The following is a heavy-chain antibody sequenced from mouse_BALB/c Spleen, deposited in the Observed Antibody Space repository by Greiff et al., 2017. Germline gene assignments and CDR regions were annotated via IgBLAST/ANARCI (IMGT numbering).Heavy chain of an antibody. CDR3: ARLGFDD. CDR2: ISSGGSYT. Sequence: EVQLVESGGDLVKPGGSLKLSCAASGFTFSSYGMSWVRQTPDKRLEWVATISSGGSYTYYPDSVKGRFTISRDNAKNTLYLQMSSLKSEDTAMYYCARLGFDDWGQGTTLTVSS. V-gene: IGHV5-6*01. J-gene: IGHJ2*01. CDR1: GFTFSSYG.